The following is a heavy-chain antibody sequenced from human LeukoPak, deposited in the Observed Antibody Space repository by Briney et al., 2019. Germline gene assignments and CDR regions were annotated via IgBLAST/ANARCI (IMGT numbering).Heavy chain of an antibody. CDR3: ATRAIPTTLNEGYYFDY. CDR2: ISGSGDST. J-gene: IGHJ4*02. D-gene: IGHD1-7*01. CDR1: GFTFSRSW. Sequence: GGSLRLSCAASGFTFSRSWMHWVRQAPGKGLECVSAISGSGDSTCYGDSVKGRFTISRDNSRNTLYLQMNNLRAEDTAVYYCATRAIPTTLNEGYYFDYWGQGALVTVSS. V-gene: IGHV3-23*01.